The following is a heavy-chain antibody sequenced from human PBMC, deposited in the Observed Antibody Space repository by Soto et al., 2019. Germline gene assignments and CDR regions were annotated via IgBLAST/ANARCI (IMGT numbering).Heavy chain of an antibody. Sequence: GGSLRLSCAASGFIFTRYSMNWVRQAPGKGLEWVSSISSTTNYIYYGDSMKGRFTISRDNAKNSLYLEMNSLRAEDTAVYYCARESEDLTSNFDYWGQGTLVTV. V-gene: IGHV3-21*06. CDR1: GFIFTRYS. CDR3: ARESEDLTSNFDY. CDR2: ISSTTNYI. J-gene: IGHJ4*02.